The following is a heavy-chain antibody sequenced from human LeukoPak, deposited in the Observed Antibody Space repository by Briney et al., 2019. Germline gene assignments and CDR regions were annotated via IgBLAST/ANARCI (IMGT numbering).Heavy chain of an antibody. J-gene: IGHJ4*02. V-gene: IGHV4-34*01. CDR3: ARRLYCTNGVCVDY. CDR1: GGSFSGYY. Sequence: SETLSLTCAVYGGSFSGYYWSWIRQPPGKGLEWIGEINHSGSTNYNPSLKSRVTMSVDTSKNQFSLKLSSVTAADTAVYYCARRLYCTNGVCVDYWGQGTLVTVSS. D-gene: IGHD2-8*01. CDR2: INHSGST.